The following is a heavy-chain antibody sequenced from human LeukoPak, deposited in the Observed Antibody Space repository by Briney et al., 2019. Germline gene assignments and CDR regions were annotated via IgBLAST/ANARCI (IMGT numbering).Heavy chain of an antibody. D-gene: IGHD3-22*01. CDR3: ARSPYYYNSSGYPD. CDR1: GGSISSYY. CDR2: IYTGGST. J-gene: IGHJ4*02. V-gene: IGHV4-4*07. Sequence: SETLSLTCTVSGGSISSYYWSWIRQPAGKGLEWIGRIYTGGSTNYNPSLKSRVTMSVDTSKNQFSLKLSSVTAADTAVYYCARSPYYYNSSGYPDWGQGTLVTVSS.